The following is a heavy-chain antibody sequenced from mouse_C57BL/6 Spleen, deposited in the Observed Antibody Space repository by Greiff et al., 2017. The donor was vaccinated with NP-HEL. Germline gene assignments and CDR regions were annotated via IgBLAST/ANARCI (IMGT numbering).Heavy chain of an antibody. CDR3: ARNDYDGDYFDY. D-gene: IGHD2-4*01. V-gene: IGHV1-81*01. J-gene: IGHJ2*01. Sequence: VKLQESGAELARPGASVKLSCKASGHTFTSYGISWVKQRTGQGLEWIGEIYPRSGNTYYNEKFKGKATLTADKSSSTAYMELRSLTSEDSAVYFCARNDYDGDYFDYWGQGTTLTVSS. CDR2: IYPRSGNT. CDR1: GHTFTSYG.